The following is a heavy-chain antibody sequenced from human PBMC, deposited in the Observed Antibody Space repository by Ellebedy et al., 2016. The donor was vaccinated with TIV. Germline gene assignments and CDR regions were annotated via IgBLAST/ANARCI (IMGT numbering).Heavy chain of an antibody. D-gene: IGHD3-22*01. Sequence: SVKVSCXASGGTFSSYAISWVRQAPGQGLEWMGGIIPIFGTANYAQKFQGRVTITADESTSTAYMELSSLRSEDTAVYYCARELSVSGYYYDSSGYSGFDYWGQGTLVTVSS. V-gene: IGHV1-69*13. CDR3: ARELSVSGYYYDSSGYSGFDY. J-gene: IGHJ4*02. CDR2: IIPIFGTA. CDR1: GGTFSSYA.